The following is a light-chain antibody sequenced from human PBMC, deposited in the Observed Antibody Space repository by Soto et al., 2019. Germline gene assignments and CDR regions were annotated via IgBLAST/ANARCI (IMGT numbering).Light chain of an antibody. J-gene: IGKJ4*01. Sequence: EIVMTQSPATLSVSPGERATLSCRASQSVRSNYLSWYQQKPGQAPRLLIYGASTRATGFPARFSGSGSGTDFTLTISSLQSEDFAVYYYQQYSSRPITFGGGTKVEIK. CDR1: QSVRSN. V-gene: IGKV3-15*01. CDR3: QQYSSRPIT. CDR2: GAS.